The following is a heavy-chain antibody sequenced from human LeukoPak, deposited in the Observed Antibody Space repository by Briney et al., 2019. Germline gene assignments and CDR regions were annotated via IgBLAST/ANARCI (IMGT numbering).Heavy chain of an antibody. D-gene: IGHD6-13*01. CDR3: ARGAVSTSTDEQQPDPG. Sequence: ASVKVSCKASGYTFTSYGISWVRQAPGQGLEWMGIINPSSGSTSYAQKFQGRVTMTRDTSISTAYMELSRLRSDDTAVYYCARGAVSTSTDEQQPDPGWGQGTLVTVSS. CDR1: GYTFTSYG. V-gene: IGHV1-46*01. J-gene: IGHJ4*02. CDR2: INPSSGST.